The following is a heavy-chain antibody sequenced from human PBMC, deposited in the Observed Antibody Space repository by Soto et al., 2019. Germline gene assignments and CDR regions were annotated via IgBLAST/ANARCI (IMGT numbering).Heavy chain of an antibody. D-gene: IGHD3-16*01. CDR1: GDSVSGNSDA. CDR2: TYYRSECYI. J-gene: IGHJ4*02. CDR3: AREFPYYGRSDSYSEC. V-gene: IGHV6-1*01. Sequence: LSLNLAVSGDSVSGNSDAWNWIRQSPSRCHEWLGRTYYRSECYIDYAVSVKSRINVIPDTSKNQFYLHLNSVTHEDTAVYYCAREFPYYGRSDSYSECWGKGDMVTVSP.